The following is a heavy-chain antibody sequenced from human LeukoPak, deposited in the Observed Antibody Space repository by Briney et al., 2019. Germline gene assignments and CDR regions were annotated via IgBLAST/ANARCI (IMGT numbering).Heavy chain of an antibody. Sequence: GGPLRLSCAASGFTFSSYGMHWVRQAPGKGLERVAFIRYEGSNKDYADSVHGRFTNSRDNSKNAIYLQMNSLRAEDTAVYYCAKQADTAMVMNAFDLWGQGTMVTLSS. J-gene: IGHJ3*01. CDR3: AKQADTAMVMNAFDL. CDR2: IRYEGSNK. V-gene: IGHV3-30*02. CDR1: GFTFSSYG. D-gene: IGHD5-18*01.